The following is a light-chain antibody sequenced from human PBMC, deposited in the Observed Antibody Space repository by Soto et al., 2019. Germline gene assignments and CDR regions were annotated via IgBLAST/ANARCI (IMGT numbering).Light chain of an antibody. CDR1: QSVSSNY. Sequence: EIVLTQSPGTLSLSPGERATLSCRASQSVSSNYLAWYQQKPGQTPRLLIYSASNRATGIPDRFSGSGSGTGFTLTISRLEPEDFAVYYCQHYDSARWTFGLGTKVDIK. J-gene: IGKJ1*01. CDR3: QHYDSARWT. V-gene: IGKV3-20*01. CDR2: SAS.